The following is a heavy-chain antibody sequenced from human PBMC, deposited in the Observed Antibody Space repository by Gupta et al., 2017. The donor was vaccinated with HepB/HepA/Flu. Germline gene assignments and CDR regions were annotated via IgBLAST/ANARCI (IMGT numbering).Heavy chain of an antibody. CDR1: GGSFSGYY. J-gene: IGHJ3*02. V-gene: IGHV4-34*01. Sequence: QVQLQQWGAGLLKPSETLSLTCAVYGGSFSGYYWSWIRQPPGKGLEWIGEINHSGSTNYNPSIKSRVTISVDTSKNQFSLKLSSGTAADTAVYYRARGYHRADCSSTSCYGDKYAFDIWGQGTMVTVSS. CDR3: ARGYHRADCSSTSCYGDKYAFDI. D-gene: IGHD2-2*01. CDR2: INHSGST.